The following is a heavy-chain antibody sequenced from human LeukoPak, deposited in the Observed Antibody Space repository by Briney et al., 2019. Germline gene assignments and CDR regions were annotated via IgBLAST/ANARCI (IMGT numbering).Heavy chain of an antibody. CDR2: IYTSGST. Sequence: PSETLSLTCTVSGGSISSYYWNWIRQPAGKGLEWIGRIYTSGSTDYNPSLKSRVTMSVDTSKNQFSLKLSSVTAADTAVYYCAREWELLAYFDYWGQGTLVTVSP. CDR3: AREWELLAYFDY. J-gene: IGHJ4*02. CDR1: GGSISSYY. D-gene: IGHD1-26*01. V-gene: IGHV4-4*07.